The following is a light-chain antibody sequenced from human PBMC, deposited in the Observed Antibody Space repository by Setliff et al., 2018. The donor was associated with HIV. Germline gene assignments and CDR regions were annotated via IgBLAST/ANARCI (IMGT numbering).Light chain of an antibody. V-gene: IGLV3-21*01. Sequence: SYELTQPPPVSVAPGKTARITCGGNNIGSKGVHWYQQKPGQAPVLVMYYDDDRPSGIPERFSGTNSGNTATLTISRVEAGDEADYYCQVWESSSSSYVFGTGTKVTVL. J-gene: IGLJ1*01. CDR1: NIGSKG. CDR3: QVWESSSSSYV. CDR2: YDD.